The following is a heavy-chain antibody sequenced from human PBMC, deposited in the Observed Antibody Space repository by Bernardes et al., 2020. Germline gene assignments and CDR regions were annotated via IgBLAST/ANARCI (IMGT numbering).Heavy chain of an antibody. J-gene: IGHJ3*02. CDR3: AKDMIVAAAGTVDAFDI. Sequence: GGSLRLSCAASGFTFDDYTMHWVRQAPGKGLEWVSLISWDGGSTYYADSVKGRFTISRDNSKNSLYLQMNSLRTEDTALYYCAKDMIVAAAGTVDAFDIWGQGTMVTVSS. D-gene: IGHD6-13*01. V-gene: IGHV3-43*01. CDR1: GFTFDDYT. CDR2: ISWDGGST.